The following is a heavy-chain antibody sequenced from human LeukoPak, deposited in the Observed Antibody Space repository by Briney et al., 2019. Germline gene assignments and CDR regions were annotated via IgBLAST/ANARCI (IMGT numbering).Heavy chain of an antibody. CDR1: GYTFTGYY. J-gene: IGHJ4*02. CDR3: ARVSDLEWLPKDY. Sequence: ASVKVSCKASGYTFTGYYMHWVRQAPGQGLEWMGWINPNSGGTNYAQKFQGRVTMTRDTSISTAYMELSRLRSDDTAVYYCARVSDLEWLPKDYWGQGTLVTVSS. V-gene: IGHV1-2*02. D-gene: IGHD3-3*01. CDR2: INPNSGGT.